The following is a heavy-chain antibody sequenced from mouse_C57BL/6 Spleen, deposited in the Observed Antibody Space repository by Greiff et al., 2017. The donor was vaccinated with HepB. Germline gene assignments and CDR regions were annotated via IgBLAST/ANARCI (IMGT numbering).Heavy chain of an antibody. J-gene: IGHJ4*01. D-gene: IGHD2-1*01. V-gene: IGHV1-12*01. CDR3: ARYNYGNYAGYAMDE. CDR2: IYPGNGDT. Sequence: PGAELVRPGASVKMSCKASGYTFTSYYMHWVKQTPRQGLEWIGAIYPGNGDTSYNQKFKGKATLTVDKSSSTAYMQLSSLTSEDSAVYFCARYNYGNYAGYAMDEWGKGTSVTVSS. CDR1: GYTFTSYY.